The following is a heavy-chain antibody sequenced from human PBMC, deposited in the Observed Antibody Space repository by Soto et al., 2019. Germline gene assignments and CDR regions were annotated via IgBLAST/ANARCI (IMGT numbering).Heavy chain of an antibody. V-gene: IGHV3-23*01. J-gene: IGHJ6*02. CDR2: ISGSGGST. Sequence: LRLSCAASGFTFSGYAMSWVRQAPGKGLEWVSAISGSGGSTYYADSVKGRFTISRDNSKNTLYLQMNSLRAEDTAVYYCAKSARQGLPGQLFRTYYYYYGMDVWGQGTTVTVSS. CDR3: AKSARQGLPGQLFRTYYYYYGMDV. D-gene: IGHD2-21*02. CDR1: GFTFSGYA.